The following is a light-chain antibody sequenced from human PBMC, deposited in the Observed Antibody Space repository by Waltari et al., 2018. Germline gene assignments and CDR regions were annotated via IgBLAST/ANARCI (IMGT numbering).Light chain of an antibody. J-gene: IGKJ2*01. CDR3: QQYNNWPPT. CDR1: QSVSSN. Sequence: EIVMTQSPATLSVSPGERATLSCRASQSVSSNLAWYQQKPCQAPRLLIYGASTRATGIPARFSGSGSGTEFTLTISSLQSEDCAVYYCQQYNNWPPTFGQGTKLEIK. CDR2: GAS. V-gene: IGKV3-15*01.